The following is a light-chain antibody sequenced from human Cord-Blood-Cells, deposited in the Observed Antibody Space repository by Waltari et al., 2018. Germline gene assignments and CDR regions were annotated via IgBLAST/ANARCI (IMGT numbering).Light chain of an antibody. V-gene: IGLV2-11*01. Sequence: QSSLTQPRSVSGSPGQSVTISCTGTTRDVGGYNDVSWYQQHPGKAPKLMIYDVSKRPSGVPDRCSGSKSGNTASLTISGLQAEDEADYYCCSYAGSYTYGFGTGTKVTVL. CDR1: TRDVGGYND. CDR3: CSYAGSYTYG. J-gene: IGLJ1*01. CDR2: DVS.